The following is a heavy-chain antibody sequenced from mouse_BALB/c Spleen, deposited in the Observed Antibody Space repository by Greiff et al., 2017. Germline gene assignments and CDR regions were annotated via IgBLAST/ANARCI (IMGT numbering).Heavy chain of an antibody. J-gene: IGHJ2*01. Sequence: EVQLQESGGGLVKPGGSLKLSCAASGFTFSSYAMSWVRQTPEKRLEWVASISSGGSTYYPDSVKGRFTISRDNARNILYLQMSSLRSEDTAMYYCARGAVVAFDYWGQGTTLTVSS. V-gene: IGHV5-6-5*01. CDR1: GFTFSSYA. CDR2: ISSGGST. CDR3: ARGAVVAFDY. D-gene: IGHD1-1*01.